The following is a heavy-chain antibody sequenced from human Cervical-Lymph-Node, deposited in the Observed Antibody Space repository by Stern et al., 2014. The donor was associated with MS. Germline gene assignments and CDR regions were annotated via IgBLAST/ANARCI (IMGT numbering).Heavy chain of an antibody. CDR2: IWHDGSYK. V-gene: IGHV3-33*01. CDR3: ARDLGGSYDFHYYGMDV. D-gene: IGHD1-26*01. Sequence: VQLLESGGGVVQPGRSLRLSCAASGFTFSSFAIHWVRQAQGKGLEWEAGIWHDGSYKFYAYSVKGRFTISRDNSKNPLYLQMNSLRAEDTAVYYCARDLGGSYDFHYYGMDVWGQGTTVTVSS. J-gene: IGHJ6*02. CDR1: GFTFSSFA.